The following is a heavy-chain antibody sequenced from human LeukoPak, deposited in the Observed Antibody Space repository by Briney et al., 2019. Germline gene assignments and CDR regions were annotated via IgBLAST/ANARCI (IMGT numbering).Heavy chain of an antibody. V-gene: IGHV3-73*01. Sequence: GGSLRLSCAASGLTFSGSAIHWVRQAPGKGLEWVGRVRSKPNSYTTAYAASMKGRLTLSRDDSKNMTYLQINSLKTEDTALYYCALITYYYDSGDYYRRREYFDYWGQGTLVTVSS. CDR3: ALITYYYDSGDYYRRREYFDY. D-gene: IGHD3-22*01. CDR1: GLTFSGSA. J-gene: IGHJ4*02. CDR2: VRSKPNSYTT.